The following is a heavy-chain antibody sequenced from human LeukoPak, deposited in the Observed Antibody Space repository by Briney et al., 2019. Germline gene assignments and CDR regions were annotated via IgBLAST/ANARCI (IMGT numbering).Heavy chain of an antibody. CDR3: ARDQRIVGASGGTDV. CDR1: GFTFSSYE. J-gene: IGHJ6*02. CDR2: ISSSGRTI. V-gene: IGHV3-48*03. Sequence: GGSLRLSCAASGFTFSSYEMNWVRQAPGKGLEWVSYISSSGRTIYYADSVKGRFTISRDNAKNSLYLQMNSLRAEDTAVYYCARDQRIVGASGGTDVWGQGTTVTVSS. D-gene: IGHD1-26*01.